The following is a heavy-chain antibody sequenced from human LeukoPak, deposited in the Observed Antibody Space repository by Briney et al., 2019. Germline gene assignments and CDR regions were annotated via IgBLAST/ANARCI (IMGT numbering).Heavy chain of an antibody. V-gene: IGHV3-15*01. D-gene: IGHD6-19*01. CDR1: GFTFSNAW. CDR3: ANSGQWLGHFDY. J-gene: IGHJ4*02. Sequence: GGSLRLSCAASGFTFSNAWMSWVRQAPGKGLEWVGRIKSKTDGGTTDYAAPVKGRFTISRDDSKNTLYLQMNSLRAEDTAVYYCANSGQWLGHFDYWGQGTLVTVSS. CDR2: IKSKTDGGTT.